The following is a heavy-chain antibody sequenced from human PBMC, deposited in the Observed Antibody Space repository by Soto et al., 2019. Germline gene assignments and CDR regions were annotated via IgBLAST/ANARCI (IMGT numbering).Heavy chain of an antibody. CDR3: ARVNSMVRGVILDYGMDV. D-gene: IGHD3-10*01. J-gene: IGHJ6*02. CDR2: IYSGGST. Sequence: GGSLRLSCAASGFTVSSNYMSWVRQAPGKGLEWVAVIYSGGSTYYADSVKGRFTISRDNSKNTLYIQMNSLRAEDTAVYYCARVNSMVRGVILDYGMDVWGQGTTVTVSS. V-gene: IGHV3-53*01. CDR1: GFTVSSNY.